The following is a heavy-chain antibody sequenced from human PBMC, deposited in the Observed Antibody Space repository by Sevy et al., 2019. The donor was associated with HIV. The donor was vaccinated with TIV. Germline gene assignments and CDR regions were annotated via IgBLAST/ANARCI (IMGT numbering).Heavy chain of an antibody. V-gene: IGHV3-15*01. D-gene: IGHD3-16*01. CDR2: IKSESDGGAT. J-gene: IGHJ6*02. Sequence: GGSLRLSCTAAGFTYSNAWMSWVRQAPGKGLEWVGRIKSESDGGATDYAAFVKGRFAISRDDSENTLYVQMNSLKTEDTAIYYSITEGNGYDYYQVTDVWGQGTPVTFSS. CDR1: GFTYSNAW. CDR3: ITEGNGYDYYQVTDV.